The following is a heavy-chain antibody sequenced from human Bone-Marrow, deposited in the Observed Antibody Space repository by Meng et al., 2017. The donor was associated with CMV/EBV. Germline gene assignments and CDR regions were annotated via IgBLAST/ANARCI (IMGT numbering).Heavy chain of an antibody. CDR1: GGSISSYY. Sequence: SETLSLTCTVSGGSISSYYWSWIRQPPGKGLEWIGYIYYSGSTNYNPSLKSRVTISVDTSKNQFSLKLSSVTAADTAVYYCARDQLAAGAYYYYYGRDVWGQRTTVTVAS. CDR2: IYYSGST. D-gene: IGHD6-13*01. CDR3: ARDQLAAGAYYYYYGRDV. J-gene: IGHJ6*02. V-gene: IGHV4-59*01.